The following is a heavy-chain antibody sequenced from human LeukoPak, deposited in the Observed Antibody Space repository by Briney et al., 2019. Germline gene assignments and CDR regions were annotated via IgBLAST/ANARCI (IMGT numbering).Heavy chain of an antibody. CDR3: AKGKSYCGGDCYNY. Sequence: GASLRLSCAASGFTFSSYAMTGVRQAQGKGLEWVGTISGSGDTTYCADSVKGRFTISRDNSKNTLYLQMNSLRAEDTAVYSCAKGKSYCGGDCYNYWGQGTLVTVSS. J-gene: IGHJ4*02. CDR2: ISGSGDTT. V-gene: IGHV3-23*01. CDR1: GFTFSSYA. D-gene: IGHD2-21*02.